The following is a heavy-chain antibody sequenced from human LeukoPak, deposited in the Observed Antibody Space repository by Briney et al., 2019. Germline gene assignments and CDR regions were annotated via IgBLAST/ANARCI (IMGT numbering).Heavy chain of an antibody. D-gene: IGHD6-13*01. J-gene: IGHJ4*02. CDR1: GYTFTSYG. CDR3: ARNRRIAAAGRSVKDY. CDR2: ISAYNGNT. Sequence: ASVKVSCKASGYTFTSYGISWVRQAPGQGLEWMGWISAYNGNTNYAQKLQGRVTMTTDTSTSTAYMELRSLRSDDTAVYYCARNRRIAAAGRSVKDYWGQGTLVTVSS. V-gene: IGHV1-18*01.